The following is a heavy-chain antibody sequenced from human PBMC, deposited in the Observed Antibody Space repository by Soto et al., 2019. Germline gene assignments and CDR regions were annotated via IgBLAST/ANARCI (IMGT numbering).Heavy chain of an antibody. CDR3: AREGPRYFDRRXDY. D-gene: IGHD3-9*01. V-gene: IGHV4-34*01. CDR2: INHSGST. J-gene: IGHJ4*02. Sequence: SETLSLTCAVYGGSFSGYYWSWIRQPPGKGLEWIGEINHSGSTNYNPSLKSRVTISVDTSKNQFSLKLSSVTAADTAVYYCAREGPRYFDRRXDYWGQGTLVTVSS. CDR1: GGSFSGYY.